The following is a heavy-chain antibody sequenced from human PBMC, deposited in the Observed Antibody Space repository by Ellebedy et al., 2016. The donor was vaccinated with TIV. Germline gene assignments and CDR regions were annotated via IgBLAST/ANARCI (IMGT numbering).Heavy chain of an antibody. D-gene: IGHD3-22*01. V-gene: IGHV1-69*13. J-gene: IGHJ4*02. CDR3: ARGARAVHYYDSSGYYCDY. Sequence: SVKVSCXASGGTFSSYAISWVRQAPGQGLEWMGGIIPIFGTANYAQKFQGRVTITADESTSTAYMELSSLRSEDTAVYYCARGARAVHYYDSSGYYCDYWGQGTLVTVSS. CDR1: GGTFSSYA. CDR2: IIPIFGTA.